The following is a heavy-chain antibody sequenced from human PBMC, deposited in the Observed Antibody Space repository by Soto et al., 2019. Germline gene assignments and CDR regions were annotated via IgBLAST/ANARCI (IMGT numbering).Heavy chain of an antibody. CDR2: ISYDGSNK. Sequence: PGGSLRLSCAASGFTFSSYGMHWVRQAPGKGLEWVAVISYDGSNKYYADSVKGRFTISRDNSKNTLYLQMNSLRAEDTAVYYCAKGAIFGVDYYGSGSLDYWGQGTLVTVS. CDR3: AKGAIFGVDYYGSGSLDY. D-gene: IGHD3-10*01. V-gene: IGHV3-30*18. CDR1: GFTFSSYG. J-gene: IGHJ4*02.